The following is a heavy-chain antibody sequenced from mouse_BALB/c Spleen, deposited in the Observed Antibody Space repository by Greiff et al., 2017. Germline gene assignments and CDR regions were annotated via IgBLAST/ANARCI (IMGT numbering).Heavy chain of an antibody. Sequence: QVQLQQSGAELARPGASVKLSCKASGYTFTSYWMQWVKQRPGQGLEWIGAIYPGDGDTRYTQKFKGKATLTADKSSSTAYMQLSSLASEDSAVYYCARRNYYGRVPLMDYWGQGTSVTVSS. CDR2: IYPGDGDT. CDR1: GYTFTSYW. CDR3: ARRNYYGRVPLMDY. J-gene: IGHJ4*01. D-gene: IGHD1-1*01. V-gene: IGHV1-87*01.